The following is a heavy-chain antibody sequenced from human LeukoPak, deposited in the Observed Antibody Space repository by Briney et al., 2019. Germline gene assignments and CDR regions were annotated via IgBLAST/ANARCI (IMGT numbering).Heavy chain of an antibody. CDR1: GFTFSDYY. CDR2: ISSSGSTI. V-gene: IGHV3-11*01. D-gene: IGHD3-16*02. Sequence: GGSLRLSCAASGFTFSDYYMSWIRQAPGKGLEWVSYISSSGSTIYYADSVKGRFTISRDNAKNSLYLQMNSLRAEDTAVYYCARENDRMITFGGVIVYYYGMDVWGQGTTVTVSS. CDR3: ARENDRMITFGGVIVYYYGMDV. J-gene: IGHJ6*02.